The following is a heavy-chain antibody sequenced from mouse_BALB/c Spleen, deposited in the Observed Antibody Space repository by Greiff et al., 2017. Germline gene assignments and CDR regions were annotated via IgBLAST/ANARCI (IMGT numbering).Heavy chain of an antibody. V-gene: IGHV14-3*02. J-gene: IGHJ2*01. CDR1: GFNIKDTY. CDR2: IDPANGNT. D-gene: IGHD4-1*01. CDR3: ANWDY. Sequence: VTLKVSGAELVKPGASVKLSCTASGFNIKDTYMHWVKQRPEQGLEWIGRIDPANGNTKYDPKFQGKATITADTSSNTAYLQLSSLTSEDTAVYYCANWDYWGQGTTLTVSS.